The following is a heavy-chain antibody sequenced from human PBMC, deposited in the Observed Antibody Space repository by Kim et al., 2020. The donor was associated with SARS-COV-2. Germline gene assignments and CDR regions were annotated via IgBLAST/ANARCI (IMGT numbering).Heavy chain of an antibody. J-gene: IGHJ4*02. D-gene: IGHD5-18*01. V-gene: IGHV3-23*01. CDR1: GFTLNNYA. CDR3: ARVAGYTYGYPFDY. Sequence: GGSLTLSCAASGFTLNNYAMSWVRQAPGKGLEWVSTISGSGDSTYYADSVKGRFTISRDSSKITLYLQMSSLRAEDTAVYYCARVAGYTYGYPFDYWGQGTLVTVSS. CDR2: ISGSGDST.